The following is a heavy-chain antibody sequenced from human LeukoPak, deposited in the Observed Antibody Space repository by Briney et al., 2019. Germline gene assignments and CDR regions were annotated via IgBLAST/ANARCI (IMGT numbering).Heavy chain of an antibody. CDR1: GFTFSSAA. J-gene: IGHJ3*02. CDR2: ITGSGDTT. D-gene: IGHD5/OR15-5a*01. Sequence: PGGSLRLSCGASGFTFSSAAMRWIRQAPGKGLEWVSLITGSGDTTYYADSVKGRFTISRDNSKNTLYLQMNSLRAEDTAIYYCANLKVYAFDIWGQGTMVTVSS. CDR3: ANLKVYAFDI. V-gene: IGHV3-23*01.